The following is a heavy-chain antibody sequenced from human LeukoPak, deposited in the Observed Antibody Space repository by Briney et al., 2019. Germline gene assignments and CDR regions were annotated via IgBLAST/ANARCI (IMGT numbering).Heavy chain of an antibody. J-gene: IGHJ4*02. CDR3: ARDCSGGSCYDY. D-gene: IGHD2-15*01. CDR1: GYTFTSYG. CDR2: ISAYNGNT. V-gene: IGHV1-18*01. Sequence: GASVKVSCKASGYTFTSYGISWVRQAPGQGLEWMGWISAYNGNTNYAQKFQGWVTMTRDTSISTAYMELSRLRSDDTAVYYCARDCSGGSCYDYWGQGTLVTVSS.